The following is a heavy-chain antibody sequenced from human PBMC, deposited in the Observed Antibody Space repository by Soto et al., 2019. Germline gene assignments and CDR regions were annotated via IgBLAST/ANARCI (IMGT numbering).Heavy chain of an antibody. CDR1: GFTFSNYA. CDR3: AKGQQPPRFAY. CDR2: ISGSGGVT. Sequence: GGSLRLSCAASGFTFSNYAMTWVRQAPGKGLEWVSVISGSGGVTYYADSVKGRFTISRDNSKNTLYLQMNRLRAEDTALYYCAKGQQPPRFAYWGQGTLVTSPQ. J-gene: IGHJ4*02. V-gene: IGHV3-23*01. D-gene: IGHD6-13*01.